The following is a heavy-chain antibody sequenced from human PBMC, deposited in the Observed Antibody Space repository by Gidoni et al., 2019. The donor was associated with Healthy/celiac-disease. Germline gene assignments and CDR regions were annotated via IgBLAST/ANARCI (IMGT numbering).Heavy chain of an antibody. D-gene: IGHD1-26*01. CDR3: AKDPGGELGVDY. J-gene: IGHJ4*02. CDR2: ISGSGGST. V-gene: IGHV3-23*01. Sequence: EVQLLESGGGLVQPGGSLRLSCAASGVTFSSYAMSWVRQAPGRGLEWVSAISGSGGSTYYADSVKGRFTISRDNSKNTLYLQMNSLRAEDTAVYYCAKDPGGELGVDYWGQGTLVTVSS. CDR1: GVTFSSYA.